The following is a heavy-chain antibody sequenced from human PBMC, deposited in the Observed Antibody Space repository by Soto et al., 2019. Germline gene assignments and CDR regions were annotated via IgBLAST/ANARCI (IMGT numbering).Heavy chain of an antibody. Sequence: QITLKESGPTLVKPTQTLTLTCTFSGFSLSTSGVGVGWIRQPPGKALEWLALIYWDDDKRYSPSLKSRLTITKDTSKNQVVLTMTNMDPVDTAKYYCAHIYSSSWYPRLDYWGQGTLVTVSS. CDR2: IYWDDDK. V-gene: IGHV2-5*02. J-gene: IGHJ4*02. D-gene: IGHD6-13*01. CDR1: GFSLSTSGVG. CDR3: AHIYSSSWYPRLDY.